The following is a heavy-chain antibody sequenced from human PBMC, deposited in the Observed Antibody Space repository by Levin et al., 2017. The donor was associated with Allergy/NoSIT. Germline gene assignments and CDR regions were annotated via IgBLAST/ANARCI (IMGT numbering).Heavy chain of an antibody. CDR2: ISFDGRNK. D-gene: IGHD3-3*01. V-gene: IGHV3-30*18. J-gene: IGHJ6*02. CDR1: GFTFSNYG. Sequence: AGGSLRLSCEASGFTFSNYGMEWVRQAPGKGLEWVAAISFDGRNKSYADSVKGRFTISRDNSKNTLYLQMKTMRAEDTAVYYCAKDRSQFLEWLLGYHYGMDLWGQGTMVTVSS. CDR3: AKDRSQFLEWLLGYHYGMDL.